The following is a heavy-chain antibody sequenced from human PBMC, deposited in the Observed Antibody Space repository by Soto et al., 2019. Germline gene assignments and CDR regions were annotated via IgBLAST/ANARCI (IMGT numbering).Heavy chain of an antibody. D-gene: IGHD2-2*01. CDR2: VSHSGST. CDR1: GDSVSAFD. CDR3: TKDQSGSISFNWFDP. J-gene: IGHJ5*02. V-gene: IGHV4-59*02. Sequence: QVQLQESGPGLVKPSETLSLTCTVSGDSVSAFDWNWIRQPPGKGLEWIGRVSHSGSTNYNPSLKSRFTISLDTSENQFSLKLTSVTSADTAVYYCTKDQSGSISFNWFDPWGQGTLVTVSS.